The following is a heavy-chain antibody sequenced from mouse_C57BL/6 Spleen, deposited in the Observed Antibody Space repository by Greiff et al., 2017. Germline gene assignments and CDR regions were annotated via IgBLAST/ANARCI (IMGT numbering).Heavy chain of an antibody. Sequence: VQLQQSVAELVRPGASVKLSCTASGFNIKNTYMHWVKQRPEQGLEWIGRIDPANGNTKYAPKFQGKATITADTSSSTAYLQLSSLTSEDTAIYYCARAGIYYYGSSYGFDYWGQGTTLTVSS. J-gene: IGHJ2*01. D-gene: IGHD1-1*01. CDR2: IDPANGNT. CDR1: GFNIKNTY. CDR3: ARAGIYYYGSSYGFDY. V-gene: IGHV14-3*01.